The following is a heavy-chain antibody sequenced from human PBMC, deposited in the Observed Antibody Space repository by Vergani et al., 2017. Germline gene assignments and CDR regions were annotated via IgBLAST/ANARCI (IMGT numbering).Heavy chain of an antibody. CDR2: ISAYNGNT. V-gene: IGHV1-18*01. D-gene: IGHD2-15*01. CDR3: ARLRYCSGGSCYADYYYYGMDV. Sequence: QVQLVQSGAEVKKPGASVKVSCKASGYTFTSYGISWVRQAPGQGLEWMGWISAYNGNTNYAQNLQGRVTMTTDTTKSTAYMELRSLRSDDTAVYYCARLRYCSGGSCYADYYYYGMDVWGQGTTVTVSS. J-gene: IGHJ6*02. CDR1: GYTFTSYG.